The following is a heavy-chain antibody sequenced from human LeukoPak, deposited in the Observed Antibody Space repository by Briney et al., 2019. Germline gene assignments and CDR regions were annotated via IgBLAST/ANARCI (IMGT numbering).Heavy chain of an antibody. Sequence: GGSLRLSCAASGFIVSSNYMSWVRQAPGKGLEWVSVVYSDGSTYYADSVKGRFTISRDNSKNTLYLQMNSLRAEDTAVYYCAKDIKGPPAASNYHGMDVWGQGTTVTVSS. V-gene: IGHV3-53*01. CDR1: GFIVSSNY. J-gene: IGHJ6*02. D-gene: IGHD2-2*01. CDR2: VYSDGST. CDR3: AKDIKGPPAASNYHGMDV.